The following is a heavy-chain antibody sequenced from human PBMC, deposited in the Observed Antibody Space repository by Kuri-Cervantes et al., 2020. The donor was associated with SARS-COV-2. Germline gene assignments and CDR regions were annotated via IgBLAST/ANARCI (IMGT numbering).Heavy chain of an antibody. J-gene: IGHJ6*02. CDR2: IKQDGTEK. D-gene: IGHD5-18*01. CDR1: GFTFSSYW. Sequence: GESLKISCAAAGFTFSSYWMSWVRQAPGKGLEWVANIKQDGTEKYYVDSVKGRFTISRDSSKNTLNLQMNSLRAEDTAVYYCAKGRDTAKYGMDVWGQGTTVTVSS. CDR3: AKGRDTAKYGMDV. V-gene: IGHV3-7*03.